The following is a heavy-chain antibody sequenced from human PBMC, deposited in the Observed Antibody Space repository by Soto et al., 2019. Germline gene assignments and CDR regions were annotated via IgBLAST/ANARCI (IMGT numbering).Heavy chain of an antibody. D-gene: IGHD3-10*01. CDR2: IYYSGST. CDR1: GGSISSGDYY. J-gene: IGHJ4*02. Sequence: SETLSLTCTVSGGSISSGDYYWSWIRQPPGRGLEWIGYIYYSGSTYYNPSLKSRVTISVDTSKNQFSLKLSSVTAADTAVYYCAREPTTMEDYWGQGTLVTVSS. V-gene: IGHV4-30-4*01. CDR3: AREPTTMEDY.